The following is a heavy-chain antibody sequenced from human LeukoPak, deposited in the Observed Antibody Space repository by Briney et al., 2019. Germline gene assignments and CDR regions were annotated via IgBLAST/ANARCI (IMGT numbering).Heavy chain of an antibody. CDR2: IKEDGSQR. J-gene: IGHJ2*01. CDR1: GFTFSSYW. CDR3: ARVHWYFDL. V-gene: IGHV3-7*04. Sequence: PGGSLRLSCAASGFTFSSYWMSWVRQAPGKGLEWVGHIKEDGSQRDYVDPVKGRFTISRDNAKNSLYLQMNSLRAEDTAVYYCARVHWYFDLWGRGTLVSVSS.